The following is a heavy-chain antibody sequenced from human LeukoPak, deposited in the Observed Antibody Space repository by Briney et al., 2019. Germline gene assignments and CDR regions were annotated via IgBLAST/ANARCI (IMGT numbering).Heavy chain of an antibody. V-gene: IGHV1-69*05. D-gene: IGHD2-2*01. CDR3: ARGPEYCSSTSCYGAFGY. CDR2: IIPIFGTA. J-gene: IGHJ4*02. Sequence: GSSVKVSCKASGGTFSSYAISWVRQAPGQGLEWMVGIIPIFGTANYAQKFQGRVTITTDESTSTAYMELSSLRSEDTAVYYCARGPEYCSSTSCYGAFGYWGQGTLVTVSS. CDR1: GGTFSSYA.